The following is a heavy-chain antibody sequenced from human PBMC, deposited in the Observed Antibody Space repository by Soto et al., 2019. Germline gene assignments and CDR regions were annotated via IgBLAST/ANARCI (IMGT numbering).Heavy chain of an antibody. D-gene: IGHD3-16*02. V-gene: IGHV1-3*01. Sequence: ASVKVSCKASGYTFTSYAMHWVRQAPGQRLEWMGWINAGNGNTKYSQKFQGKVTITRDTSASTAYMELSSLRSEDTAVYYCAREYYDYVWGSYRPISPAFDIWGQGTMVTVSS. J-gene: IGHJ3*02. CDR1: GYTFTSYA. CDR3: AREYYDYVWGSYRPISPAFDI. CDR2: INAGNGNT.